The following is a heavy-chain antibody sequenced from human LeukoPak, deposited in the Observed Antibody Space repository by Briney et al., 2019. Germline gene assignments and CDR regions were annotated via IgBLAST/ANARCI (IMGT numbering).Heavy chain of an antibody. D-gene: IGHD1-1*01. Sequence: SETLSLTCTVSGDSLNSNDYFWDWIRQPPGKGLEWIATISYSGSTYYNPSLKSRVIISVDTSKNQFSLKLTSVTDADTAVYSCARRQRTSAAFDSWGQGTLVTVST. CDR1: GDSLNSNDYF. CDR3: ARRQRTSAAFDS. J-gene: IGHJ4*02. CDR2: ISYSGST. V-gene: IGHV4-39*01.